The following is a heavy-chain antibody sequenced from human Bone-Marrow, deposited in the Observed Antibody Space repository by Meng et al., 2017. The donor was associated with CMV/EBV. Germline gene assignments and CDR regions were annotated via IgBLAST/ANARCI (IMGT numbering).Heavy chain of an antibody. Sequence: SETLSLTCAVYGGSFSGYYWSWIRQPPGKGLEWIGEINHSGSTNYNPSLKSRVTISVDTSKNQFSLKLSSVTAADTAVYYCARGWQYQLPPYFDYWGQGHLVTVSS. V-gene: IGHV4-34*01. J-gene: IGHJ4*02. CDR2: INHSGST. CDR1: GGSFSGYY. D-gene: IGHD2-2*01. CDR3: ARGWQYQLPPYFDY.